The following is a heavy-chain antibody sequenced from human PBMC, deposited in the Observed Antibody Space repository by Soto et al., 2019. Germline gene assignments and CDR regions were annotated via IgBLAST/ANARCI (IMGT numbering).Heavy chain of an antibody. Sequence: SETLSLTCTVSGGSISSYYWSWIRQPPGKGLEWIGYIYYSGSTNYNPSLKSRVTISVDTSKNQFSLKLSSVTAADTAVYYCARGVSSSWYKLVGYYYYYGMDVWGQGTTVTVSS. CDR1: GGSISSYY. V-gene: IGHV4-59*01. CDR3: ARGVSSSWYKLVGYYYYYGMDV. D-gene: IGHD6-13*01. CDR2: IYYSGST. J-gene: IGHJ6*02.